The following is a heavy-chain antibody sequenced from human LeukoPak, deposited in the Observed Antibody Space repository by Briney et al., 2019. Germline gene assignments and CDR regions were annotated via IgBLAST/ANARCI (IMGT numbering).Heavy chain of an antibody. CDR1: GFAFSSFG. V-gene: IGHV3-33*01. Sequence: GRSLRLSCAASGFAFSSFGMHWVRQAPGKGLEWVAAIWYDGSNENYGDSVKGRFTISRDNTKNTLYLQMNCLRAEDTALYYCARGRGSGSYQYFDYWGQGTLVTVSS. J-gene: IGHJ4*02. CDR3: ARGRGSGSYQYFDY. D-gene: IGHD3-10*01. CDR2: IWYDGSNE.